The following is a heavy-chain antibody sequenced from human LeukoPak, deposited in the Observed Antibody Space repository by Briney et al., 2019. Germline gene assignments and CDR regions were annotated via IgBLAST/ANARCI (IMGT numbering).Heavy chain of an antibody. D-gene: IGHD1-7*01. Sequence: EASVKVSCKASGYTFTSYDINWVRQATGQELEWMGWMNPNSGNTGYAQKFQGRVTITRNTSISTAYMELSSLRSEDTAVYYCARGALELHYYYYYYMDVWGKGTTVTVSS. CDR2: MNPNSGNT. CDR3: ARGALELHYYYYYYMDV. CDR1: GYTFTSYD. J-gene: IGHJ6*03. V-gene: IGHV1-8*03.